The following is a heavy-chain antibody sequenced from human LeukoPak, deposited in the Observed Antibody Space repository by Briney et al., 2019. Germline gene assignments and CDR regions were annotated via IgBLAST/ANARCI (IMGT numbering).Heavy chain of an antibody. J-gene: IGHJ4*02. CDR2: IYYSGST. CDR1: GGSISSYY. CDR3: ARSRGGSGWYYY. D-gene: IGHD6-19*01. Sequence: SETLSLTCTVSGGSISSYYWSWIRQPPGKGLEWIGYIYYSGSTNYNPSLKSRVTISVDTSKNQFSLKLSSVTAADTAVYYCARSRGGSGWYYYWGQGTLVTVSS. V-gene: IGHV4-59*08.